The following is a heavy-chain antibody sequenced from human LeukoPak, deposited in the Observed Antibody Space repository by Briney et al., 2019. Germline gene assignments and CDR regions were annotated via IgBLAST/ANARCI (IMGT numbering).Heavy chain of an antibody. Sequence: GGSLRLAWAAYGFTVSSYSMSWVRQAPGEWLEWFSYISSISSNIYYADSGAGRFTIYRDNAKNSLYLQMNSLRAEDTAVYYCARGSGSYSFNLLGFDPWGQGTLVSVSS. CDR3: ARGSGSYSFNLLGFDP. CDR1: GFTVSSYS. V-gene: IGHV3-48*01. CDR2: ISSISSNI. D-gene: IGHD1-26*01. J-gene: IGHJ5*02.